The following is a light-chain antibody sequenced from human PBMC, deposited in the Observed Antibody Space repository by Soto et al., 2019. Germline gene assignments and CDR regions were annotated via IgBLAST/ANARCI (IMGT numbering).Light chain of an antibody. J-gene: IGLJ1*01. V-gene: IGLV2-14*01. CDR1: SSDIGGYDF. CDR2: EVS. CDR3: SSYTSSGTTV. Sequence: QSALTQPASVSGSPGQSLTISCTGTSSDIGGYDFVSWYRQQPGKAPKLLIYEVSHRPSGVSSRFSASKSGNTASLTISGLQAEDEGDYYCSSYTSSGTTVFGTGTKLTVL.